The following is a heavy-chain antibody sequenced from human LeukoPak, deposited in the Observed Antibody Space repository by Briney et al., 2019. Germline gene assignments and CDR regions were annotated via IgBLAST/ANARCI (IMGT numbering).Heavy chain of an antibody. CDR2: ITNSSDYI. J-gene: IGHJ4*02. CDR3: ARDAYSSSSFDY. D-gene: IGHD6-19*01. V-gene: IGHV3-21*01. Sequence: PGGSLRLSCTASGFIFSSYTMNWVRQAPGKGLEWVSSITNSSDYIYYADSMKGRFTISRDNAKNSLYLQMNSLRAEDTAVYYCARDAYSSSSFDYWGQGTLVTVSS. CDR1: GFIFSSYT.